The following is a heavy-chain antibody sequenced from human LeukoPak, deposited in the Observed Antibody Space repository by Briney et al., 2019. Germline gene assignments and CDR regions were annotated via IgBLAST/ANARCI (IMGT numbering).Heavy chain of an antibody. V-gene: IGHV1-46*01. CDR1: GYTFTDYY. CDR3: ARPSGVGATLYYFDQ. D-gene: IGHD1-26*01. CDR2: INPITGRT. Sequence: GASVKVSCKASGYTFTDYYMHWVRHAPGQGFEWMGIINPITGRTSYAQEFQGRVTMTRDTSTSTFYMALSSLRSEDTAVYYCARPSGVGATLYYFDQWGQGTLVTVSS. J-gene: IGHJ4*02.